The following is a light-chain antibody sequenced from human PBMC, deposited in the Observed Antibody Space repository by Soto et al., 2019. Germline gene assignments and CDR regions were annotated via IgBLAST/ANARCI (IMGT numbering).Light chain of an antibody. CDR1: QSVLYSSNTKNY. CDR2: WAS. V-gene: IGKV4-1*01. J-gene: IGKJ1*01. CDR3: QQYYSTPWT. Sequence: DIVMTQSPDSLAVSLGERATINCKSSQSVLYSSNTKNYLAWYQQKPGQPPKLLIYWASTRESGVPDRFSGSGSGTEFTLTISSLQAEDVAVYYCQQYYSTPWTVGQGTKVEVK.